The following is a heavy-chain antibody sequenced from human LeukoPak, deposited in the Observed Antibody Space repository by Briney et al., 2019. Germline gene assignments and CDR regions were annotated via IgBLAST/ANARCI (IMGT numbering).Heavy chain of an antibody. CDR3: ARGILWFGESIYPWFDP. J-gene: IGHJ5*02. D-gene: IGHD3-10*01. Sequence: SETLSLTCAVYGGSFSGYYWSWIRKPPGKGLELIGEINHSGSTNYNPSLKSRVTISVDTSKNQFSLKLSSVTAADTAVYYCARGILWFGESIYPWFDPWGQGTLVTVSS. CDR1: GGSFSGYY. V-gene: IGHV4-34*01. CDR2: INHSGST.